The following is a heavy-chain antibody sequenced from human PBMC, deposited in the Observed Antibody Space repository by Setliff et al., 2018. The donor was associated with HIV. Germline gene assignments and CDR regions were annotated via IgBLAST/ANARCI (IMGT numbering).Heavy chain of an antibody. Sequence: RAGGSLRLSCAASGFTFRSYAMSWVRQAPGKGLEWVSGINWNGGSTGYTDSVKGRFTISRDNVKNSLYLQMNSLRAEDTALYFCARGLYYDTSGQGGMGFWGQGTLVTVSS. V-gene: IGHV3-20*04. J-gene: IGHJ4*02. CDR2: INWNGGST. CDR3: ARGLYYDTSGQGGMGF. D-gene: IGHD3-22*01. CDR1: GFTFRSYA.